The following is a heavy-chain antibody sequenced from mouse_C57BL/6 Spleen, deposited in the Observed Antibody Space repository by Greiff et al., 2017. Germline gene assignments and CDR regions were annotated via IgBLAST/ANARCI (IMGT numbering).Heavy chain of an antibody. V-gene: IGHV1-31*01. J-gene: IGHJ2*01. CDR3: ARLRREYFDY. CDR2: IYPYNGVS. Sequence: EVKLMESGPELVKPRASVKISCKASGYSFTSYYMHWVKQSHGNILDWIGYIYPYNGVSSYNQKFKGKATLTVDKSSSTAYMELRSLTSEDSAVYYCARLRREYFDYWGQGTTLTVSS. D-gene: IGHD2-12*01. CDR1: GYSFTSYY.